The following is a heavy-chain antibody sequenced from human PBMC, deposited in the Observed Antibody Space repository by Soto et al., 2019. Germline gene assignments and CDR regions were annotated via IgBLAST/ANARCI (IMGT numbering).Heavy chain of an antibody. D-gene: IGHD3-10*01. J-gene: IGHJ5*02. CDR1: GFTFSSYS. V-gene: IGHV3-21*01. CDR2: ISSSSSYI. CDR3: ARDPGFGDPNTPNWFDP. Sequence: GGSLRLSCAASGFTFSSYSMNWVRQAPGKGLEWVSSISSSSSYIYYADSVKGRFTISRDNAKNSLYLQMNSLRAEDTAVYYCARDPGFGDPNTPNWFDPWGQGTLVTVSS.